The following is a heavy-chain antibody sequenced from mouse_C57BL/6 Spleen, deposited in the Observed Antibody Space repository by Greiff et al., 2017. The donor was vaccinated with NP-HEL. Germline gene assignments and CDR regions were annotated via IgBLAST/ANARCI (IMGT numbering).Heavy chain of an antibody. J-gene: IGHJ1*03. CDR1: GYTFTSYW. D-gene: IGHD2-2*01. Sequence: QVQLQQPGAELVMPGASVKLSCKASGYTFTSYWMHWVKQRPGQGLEWIGEIDPSDSYTNYNQKFKGKSTLTVDKSSSTAYMQLSSLTSEDSAVYYCARGRLRRGMDFDVWGTGTTVTVSS. CDR3: ARGRLRRGMDFDV. V-gene: IGHV1-69*01. CDR2: IDPSDSYT.